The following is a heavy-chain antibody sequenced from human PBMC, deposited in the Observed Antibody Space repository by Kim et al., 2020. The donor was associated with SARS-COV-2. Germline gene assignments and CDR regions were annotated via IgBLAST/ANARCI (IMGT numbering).Heavy chain of an antibody. CDR1: GFTFSSYG. J-gene: IGHJ6*04. Sequence: GGSLRLSCAASGFTFSSYGMHWVRQAPGKGLEWVAVISYDGSNKYYADSVKGRFTISRDNSKNTLYLQMNSLRAEDTAVYYCAKTQTNNYYDSSGYSYYYYGMDVWGEGPTVTVSS. V-gene: IGHV3-30*18. D-gene: IGHD3-22*01. CDR2: ISYDGSNK. CDR3: AKTQTNNYYDSSGYSYYYYGMDV.